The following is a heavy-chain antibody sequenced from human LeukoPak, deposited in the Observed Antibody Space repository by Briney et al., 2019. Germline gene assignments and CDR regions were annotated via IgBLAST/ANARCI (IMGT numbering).Heavy chain of an antibody. CDR3: ARTLGHCSGGSCPPGY. V-gene: IGHV4-34*01. CDR2: INHSGDT. Sequence: SETLSLTCAVYGGSFSGYYWSWIRQPPGKGLEWIGEINHSGDTYYNPSLKSRLTVSVDTSKNQFSLKLNSVTAADTAVYYCARTLGHCSGGSCPPGYWGQGSLVTVSS. CDR1: GGSFSGYY. D-gene: IGHD2-15*01. J-gene: IGHJ4*02.